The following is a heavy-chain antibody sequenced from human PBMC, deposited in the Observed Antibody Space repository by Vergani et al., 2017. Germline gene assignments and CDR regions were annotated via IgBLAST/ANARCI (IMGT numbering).Heavy chain of an antibody. Sequence: QLQLQESGPGLVKPSETLSLTCTVSGGSISSSSYYWAWIRQPPGKGLEWIGSIYYSGSTYYNPSLKSRVTISVDTSKNQFSLKLSSVTAADTAVYYCARGRGAYDDKSLGEYFQHWGQGTLVTVSS. CDR2: IYYSGST. V-gene: IGHV4-39*07. D-gene: IGHD5-12*01. CDR1: GGSISSSSYY. CDR3: ARGRGAYDDKSLGEYFQH. J-gene: IGHJ1*01.